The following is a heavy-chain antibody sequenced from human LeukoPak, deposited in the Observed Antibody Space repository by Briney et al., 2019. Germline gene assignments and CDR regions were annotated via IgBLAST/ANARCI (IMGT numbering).Heavy chain of an antibody. CDR3: AIGWRGITVPGHFDY. J-gene: IGHJ4*02. V-gene: IGHV3-30*03. CDR1: GFTFSSYG. Sequence: GGSLRLSCAASGFTFSSYGMYWVRQAPGMGLEWVAVISYDGGNKYYADSVKGRFTISRDNSKNTLYLQMNSLGAEDTAVYYCAIGWRGITVPGHFDYWAREPWSPSPQ. D-gene: IGHD6-19*01. CDR2: ISYDGGNK.